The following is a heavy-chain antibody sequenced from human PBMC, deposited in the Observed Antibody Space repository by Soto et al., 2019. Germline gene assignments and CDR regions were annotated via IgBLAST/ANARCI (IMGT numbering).Heavy chain of an antibody. D-gene: IGHD6-6*01. V-gene: IGHV3-11*06. Sequence: GGSLRLSCAASGFTFSDYYMSWIRQAPGKGLEWVSYISSSSSYTNHADSVKGRFTISRDNAKNSLYLQMNSLRAEDTAVYYCARAHIAANDAFDIWGQGTMVTVSS. J-gene: IGHJ3*02. CDR2: ISSSSSYT. CDR3: ARAHIAANDAFDI. CDR1: GFTFSDYY.